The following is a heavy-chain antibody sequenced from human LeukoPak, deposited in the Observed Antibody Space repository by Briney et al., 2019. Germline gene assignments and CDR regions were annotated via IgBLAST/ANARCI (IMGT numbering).Heavy chain of an antibody. CDR1: GASISSYY. Sequence: SETLSLTCTVSGASISSYYWSWIRQPPGEGLEWIGYVHHSGSANYNPSLRSRVTMSVDMSKNQFSLKLNSVTAADTALYFCARHRAGYTTSWFFWGQGTMVIVSS. D-gene: IGHD5-24*01. CDR2: VHHSGSA. CDR3: ARHRAGYTTSWFF. V-gene: IGHV4-59*08. J-gene: IGHJ3*01.